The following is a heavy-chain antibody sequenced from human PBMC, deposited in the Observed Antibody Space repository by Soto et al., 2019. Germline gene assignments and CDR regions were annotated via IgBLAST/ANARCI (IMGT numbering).Heavy chain of an antibody. CDR3: GAWNYYDSSGSIDY. CDR1: GFTFSSYG. Sequence: QVQLVESGGGVVQPGRSLRLSCAASGFTFSSYGMHWVRQAPGKGLEWVAVIWYDGSNKYYADSVKGRFTISRDNSKNTLYLQMSSLRAEDTAVYYCGAWNYYDSSGSIDYWGQGTLFTVSS. D-gene: IGHD3-22*01. CDR2: IWYDGSNK. V-gene: IGHV3-33*01. J-gene: IGHJ4*02.